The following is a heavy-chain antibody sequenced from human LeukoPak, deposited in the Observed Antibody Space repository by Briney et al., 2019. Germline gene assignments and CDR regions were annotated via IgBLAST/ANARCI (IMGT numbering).Heavy chain of an antibody. CDR1: GFTFSSYG. Sequence: GRSLRLSCAASGFTFSSYGMHWVRQAPGKGLEWVAIISYDGSNKYFADSVKGRFTISRDNSKNTLYLQMNGLRAEDTAVYYCAKDTRYCSGGSCYGYYGMDVWGQGTMVTVSS. CDR3: AKDTRYCSGGSCYGYYGMDV. J-gene: IGHJ6*02. D-gene: IGHD2-15*01. V-gene: IGHV3-30*18. CDR2: ISYDGSNK.